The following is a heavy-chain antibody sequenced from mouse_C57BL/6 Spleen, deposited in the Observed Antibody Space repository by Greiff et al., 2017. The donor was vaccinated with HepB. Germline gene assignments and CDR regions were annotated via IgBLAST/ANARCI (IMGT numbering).Heavy chain of an antibody. V-gene: IGHV1-81*01. CDR3: ARLGYSNYKDY. CDR1: GYTFTSYG. D-gene: IGHD2-5*01. Sequence: VKLVESGAELARPGASVKLSCKASGYTFTSYGISWVKQRTGQGLEWIGEIYPRSGNTYYNEKFKGKATLTADKSSSTAYMELRSLTSEDSAVYFCARLGYSNYKDYWGQGTTLTVSS. CDR2: IYPRSGNT. J-gene: IGHJ2*01.